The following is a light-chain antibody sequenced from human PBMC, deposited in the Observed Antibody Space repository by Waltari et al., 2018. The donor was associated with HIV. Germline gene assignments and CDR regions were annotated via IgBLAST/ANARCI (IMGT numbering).Light chain of an antibody. CDR3: QQYSDWPPLYT. CDR2: GAS. J-gene: IGKJ2*01. Sequence: EIVLTQSPGTLSLSPGERATLSCRASQTVSSTSLAWYQQKPGQAPRLLIYGASTRASGISPRFSGSGSGTAFTLTISNLQSEDVAVYFCQQYSDWPPLYTFGQGTKLEIK. V-gene: IGKV3D-15*01. CDR1: QTVSST.